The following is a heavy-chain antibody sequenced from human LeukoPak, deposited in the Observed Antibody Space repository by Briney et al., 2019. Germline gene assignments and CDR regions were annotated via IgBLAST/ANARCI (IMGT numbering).Heavy chain of an antibody. V-gene: IGHV3-9*01. D-gene: IGHD3-10*01. CDR3: AKDLYSYGSGRGTKDFDI. Sequence: GGSLRLSCAASGFTFDDYAMHWVRQAPGKGLEWVSGISWNSGSIGYADSVKGRFTISRDNAKNSLYLQMNSLRTEDTALYYCAKDLYSYGSGRGTKDFDIWGQGTMVTVSS. J-gene: IGHJ3*02. CDR2: ISWNSGSI. CDR1: GFTFDDYA.